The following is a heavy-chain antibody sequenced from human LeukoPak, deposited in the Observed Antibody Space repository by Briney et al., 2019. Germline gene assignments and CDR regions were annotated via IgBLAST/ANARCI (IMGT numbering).Heavy chain of an antibody. CDR1: GGSISSGGYY. CDR3: ARAALGYCSGGSCYGSDY. CDR2: IYYSGST. V-gene: IGHV4-31*03. J-gene: IGHJ4*02. Sequence: SETLSLTCTVSGGSISSGGYYWSWIRQRPGKGLEWIGYIYYSGSTYYNPSLKSRVTISVDTSKNQFSLKLSSVTAADTAVYYCARAALGYCSGGSCYGSDYWGQGTLVTVSS. D-gene: IGHD2-15*01.